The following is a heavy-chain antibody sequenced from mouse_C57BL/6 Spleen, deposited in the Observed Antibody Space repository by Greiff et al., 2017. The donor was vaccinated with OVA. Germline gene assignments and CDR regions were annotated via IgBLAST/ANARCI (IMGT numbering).Heavy chain of an antibody. Sequence: EVQLQQSGPELVKPGASVKISCKASGYSFTDYNMNWVKQSNGKSLEWIGVINPNYGTTSYNQKFKGKATLTVDQSSSTAYMQLNSLTSEDSAVYYCAITTVVAPYYYAMDYWGQGTSVTVSS. J-gene: IGHJ4*01. V-gene: IGHV1-39*01. CDR1: GYSFTDYN. CDR3: AITTVVAPYYYAMDY. D-gene: IGHD1-1*01. CDR2: INPNYGTT.